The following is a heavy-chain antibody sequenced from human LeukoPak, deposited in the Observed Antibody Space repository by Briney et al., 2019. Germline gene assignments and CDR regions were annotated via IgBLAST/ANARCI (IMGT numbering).Heavy chain of an antibody. CDR3: ARGGEGGINDY. CDR2: FYYSGST. J-gene: IGHJ4*02. V-gene: IGHV4-39*07. CDR1: GGSITSSSYY. Sequence: SETLSLTCTVSGGSITSSSYYWGWIRQPPGKGLQWIGSFYYSGSTYYNPSLKSRVTISVDTSKNQFSLKLSSVTAADTAVYYCARGGEGGINDYWGQGTLVTVSS. D-gene: IGHD1-14*01.